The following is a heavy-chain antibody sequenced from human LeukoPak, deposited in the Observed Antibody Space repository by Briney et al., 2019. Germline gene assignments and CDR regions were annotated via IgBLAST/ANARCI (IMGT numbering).Heavy chain of an antibody. D-gene: IGHD6-6*01. J-gene: IGHJ3*02. Sequence: PGGSLRLSCAASGFTFSNYWMTWVRQAPGKGLEWVANIKEDGRDKHYVDSVKGRFTISRDNAKSSLYLQMNSLRAEDTAVYYCVKGSSEGNAFDIWGQGTMVTVSS. CDR3: VKGSSEGNAFDI. V-gene: IGHV3-7*01. CDR1: GFTFSNYW. CDR2: IKEDGRDK.